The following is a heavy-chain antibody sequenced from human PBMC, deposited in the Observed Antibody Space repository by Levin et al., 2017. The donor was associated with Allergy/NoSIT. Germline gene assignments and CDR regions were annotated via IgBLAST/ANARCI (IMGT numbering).Heavy chain of an antibody. J-gene: IGHJ4*02. CDR3: ARGSRDFWSGYYTGYYFDY. CDR2: INHSGST. CDR1: GGSFSGYY. V-gene: IGHV4-34*01. Sequence: SQTLSLTCAVYGGSFSGYYWSWIRQPPGKGLEWIGEINHSGSTNYNPSLKSRVTISVDTSKNQFSLKLSSVTAADTAVYYCARGSRDFWSGYYTGYYFDYWGQGTLVTVSS. D-gene: IGHD3-3*01.